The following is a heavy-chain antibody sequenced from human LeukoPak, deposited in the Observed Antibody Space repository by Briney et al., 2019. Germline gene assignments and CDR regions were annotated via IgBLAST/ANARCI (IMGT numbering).Heavy chain of an antibody. V-gene: IGHV3-33*01. CDR3: ARYQGGSGWYLGAFDI. D-gene: IGHD6-19*01. Sequence: GGSLRLSCAASGFTFSSYGMHWVRQAPGKGLEWVAVIWYDGSNKYYADSVKGRFTISRDNSKNTLYLQMNSLRAEDTAVYYCARYQGGSGWYLGAFDIWGQGTMVTVSS. J-gene: IGHJ3*02. CDR2: IWYDGSNK. CDR1: GFTFSSYG.